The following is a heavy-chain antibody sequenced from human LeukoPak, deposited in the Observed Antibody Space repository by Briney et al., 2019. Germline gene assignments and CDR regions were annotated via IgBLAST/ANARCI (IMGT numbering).Heavy chain of an antibody. CDR1: GGTFSSYA. J-gene: IGHJ6*03. CDR3: ARVYGVDTAMVGYYYYMDV. Sequence: ASVKVSCKASGGTFSSYAISWVRQAPGQGLEWMGGIIPSFGTANYAQKFQGSVTITTDESTSTAYMELSSLRSEDTAVYYCARVYGVDTAMVGYYYYMDVWGKGTTVTVSS. V-gene: IGHV1-69*05. CDR2: IIPSFGTA. D-gene: IGHD5-18*01.